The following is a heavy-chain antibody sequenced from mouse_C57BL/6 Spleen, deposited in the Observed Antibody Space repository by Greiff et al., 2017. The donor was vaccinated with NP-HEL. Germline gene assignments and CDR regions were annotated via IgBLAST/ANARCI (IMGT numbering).Heavy chain of an antibody. CDR3: ARGTYYEYAGSMDY. CDR2: IDPSDSYT. Sequence: QVQLQQPGAELVRPGTSVKLSCKASGYTFTSYWMHWVKQRPGQGLEWIGVIDPSDSYTNYNQKFKGKATLTVDTSSSTAYMQLSSLTSEDSAVYYCARGTYYEYAGSMDYWGQGTSVTVSS. CDR1: GYTFTSYW. V-gene: IGHV1-59*01. J-gene: IGHJ4*01. D-gene: IGHD2-4*01.